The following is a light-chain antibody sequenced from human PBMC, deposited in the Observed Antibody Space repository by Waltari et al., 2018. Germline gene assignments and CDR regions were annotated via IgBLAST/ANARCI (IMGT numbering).Light chain of an antibody. V-gene: IGLV2-11*01. CDR1: SSDVGDYNY. J-gene: IGLJ2*01. CDR2: DVT. CDR3: CSYAGRYTFDVV. Sequence: QSALTQPRSVSGSPGQSVTISCTGTSSDVGDYNYVSWYQQHPDKAPKLMIYDVTKRPSGVPDRFSGSNSGNTASLTISGLQAEDEADYYCCSYAGRYTFDVVFGGGTKLTVL.